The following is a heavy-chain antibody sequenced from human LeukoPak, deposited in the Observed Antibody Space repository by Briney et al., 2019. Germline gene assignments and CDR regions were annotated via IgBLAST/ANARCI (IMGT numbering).Heavy chain of an antibody. J-gene: IGHJ4*02. V-gene: IGHV3-30*18. D-gene: IGHD3-10*01. Sequence: GRSLRLSCSASGFEFSSYVLHWIRQAPGKGLEWVAVMSHDGVKTHYADSVKGRFTISRDNFANSVYLRMDSVKFEDTTIYFCAKVRTRWLXTXXXDLWGQGXLVTVSS. CDR3: AKVRTRWLXTXXXDL. CDR2: MSHDGVKT. CDR1: GFEFSSYV.